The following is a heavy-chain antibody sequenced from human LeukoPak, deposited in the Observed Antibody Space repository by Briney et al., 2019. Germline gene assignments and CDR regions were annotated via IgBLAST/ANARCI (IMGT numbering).Heavy chain of an antibody. D-gene: IGHD3-16*01. V-gene: IGHV3-7*01. CDR3: ASGRHDFVH. CDR2: IKLDGNEV. Sequence: GGSLRLSCAASGFAFSTYWMTWVRQAPGKGLEWVANIKLDGNEVHYVDSLKDRFAISRDNARNSLYLQMNSLRAEDTAVYYCASGRHDFVHWGHGTLVTVSS. CDR1: GFAFSTYW. J-gene: IGHJ4*01.